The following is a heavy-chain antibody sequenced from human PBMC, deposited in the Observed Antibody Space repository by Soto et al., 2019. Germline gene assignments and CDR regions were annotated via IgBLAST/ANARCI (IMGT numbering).Heavy chain of an antibody. CDR3: AREDDYGYRYINYGLDV. Sequence: GGSLRLSCAASGFNVNIYALHWVRQAPGKGLEWVAVISFDGTKKYYSDTVKGRFTISRDNLKNTLYLQMNNLRVEDAALYFCAREDDYGYRYINYGLDVWGQGTTVTVSS. J-gene: IGHJ6*02. D-gene: IGHD4-17*01. CDR2: ISFDGTKK. V-gene: IGHV3-30-3*01. CDR1: GFNVNIYA.